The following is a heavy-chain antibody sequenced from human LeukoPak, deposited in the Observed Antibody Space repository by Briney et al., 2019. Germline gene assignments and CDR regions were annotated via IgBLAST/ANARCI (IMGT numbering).Heavy chain of an antibody. CDR1: GFTFSSYA. CDR3: AKARDGYNLIPDAFDI. J-gene: IGHJ3*02. D-gene: IGHD5-24*01. V-gene: IGHV3-23*01. CDR2: ISGSGGST. Sequence: PGGSLRLSCAASGFTFSSYAMSWVRQAPGKGLEWVSAISGSGGSTYYADSVKGRFTISRDNSKNTLYLQMNSLRAEDTAVYYCAKARDGYNLIPDAFDIWGQGTMVTVCS.